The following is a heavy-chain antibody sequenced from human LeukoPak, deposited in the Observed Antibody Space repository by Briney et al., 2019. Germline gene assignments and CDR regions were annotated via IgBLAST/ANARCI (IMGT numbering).Heavy chain of an antibody. Sequence: PGGSLRLSCAASGFTFTTYWMSWVRQAPGKGLEWVANIKQDGTEKYYVDSVKGRFTISRDNAKNSLYLQMNSLRAEDTAVYYCASSKGFDYWGQGTLVTVSS. V-gene: IGHV3-7*01. J-gene: IGHJ4*02. CDR3: ASSKGFDY. CDR1: GFTFTTYW. CDR2: IKQDGTEK.